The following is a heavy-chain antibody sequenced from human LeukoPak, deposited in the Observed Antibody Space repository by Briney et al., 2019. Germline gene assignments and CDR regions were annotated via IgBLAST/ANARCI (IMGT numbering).Heavy chain of an antibody. CDR2: ISYDGWIK. J-gene: IGHJ4*02. CDR1: GFTFHKYG. D-gene: IGHD3-10*01. V-gene: IGHV3-30*18. Sequence: EGPLKLSCAPYGFTFHKYGIHWVRQAPDRGLEWVAVISYDGWIKYYSDSVKGRFTISRDNSKNTLYLEMNSLGAEDAAVYYCAKDWERLLWFGELYYWGQGSLVTVSS. CDR3: AKDWERLLWFGELYY.